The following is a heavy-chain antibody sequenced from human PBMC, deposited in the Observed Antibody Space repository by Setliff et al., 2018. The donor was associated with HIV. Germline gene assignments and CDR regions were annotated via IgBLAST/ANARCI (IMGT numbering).Heavy chain of an antibody. CDR1: GDSISSGDHY. D-gene: IGHD2-8*01. Sequence: SETLSLTCTVSGDSISSGDHYWSWIRQHPGKGLEWIGYIYHTGRTYFNESLKSRVTISVDTSKNQFSLKLNSVTAADTAVYYCAKVGMVFFPPRYCDYWGQGTLVTVSS. CDR3: AKVGMVFFPPRYCDY. CDR2: IYHTGRT. J-gene: IGHJ4*02. V-gene: IGHV4-31*03.